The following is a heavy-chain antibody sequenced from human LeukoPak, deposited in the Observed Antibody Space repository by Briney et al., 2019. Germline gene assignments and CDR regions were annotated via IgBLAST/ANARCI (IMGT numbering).Heavy chain of an antibody. V-gene: IGHV4-59*01. D-gene: IGHD3-10*01. J-gene: IGHJ6*03. CDR3: ARAPERWYSYGSYTYHYMDV. Sequence: SETLSLTCRVSGGSISSYYWNWIRQPPGKGLEWIGSISYSGSTNYNPSLESRVTISVDTSKNQISLKLSSVTAADTAIYYCARAPERWYSYGSYTYHYMDVWGRGTTVTVSS. CDR2: ISYSGST. CDR1: GGSISSYY.